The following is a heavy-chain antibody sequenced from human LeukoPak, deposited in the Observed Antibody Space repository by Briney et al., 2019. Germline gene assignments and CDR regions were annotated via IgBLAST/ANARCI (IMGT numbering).Heavy chain of an antibody. CDR2: ISSSSSTI. V-gene: IGHV3-48*04. Sequence: GGSLRLSCAASGLTISSYSMNWVRQAPGKGLQWVSYISSSSSTIYYADSVKGRFTISRDNAKNSLYLQMNSLRAEDTAVYYCAELGITMIGGVWGKGTTVTISS. J-gene: IGHJ6*04. CDR3: AELGITMIGGV. CDR1: GLTISSYS. D-gene: IGHD3-10*02.